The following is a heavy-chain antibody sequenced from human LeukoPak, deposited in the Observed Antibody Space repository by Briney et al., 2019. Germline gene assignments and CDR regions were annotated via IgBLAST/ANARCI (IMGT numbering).Heavy chain of an antibody. CDR3: ARGRFRSGSYSDY. CDR1: GYTFTGYY. V-gene: IGHV1-2*02. Sequence: ASVKVSCKASGYTFTGYYMHWVRQAPGQGLEWMGWINPNSGGTNYAQKFQGRVTMTRGTSISTAYMELSRLRSDDTAVYYCARGRFRSGSYSDYWGQGTLVTVSS. J-gene: IGHJ4*02. CDR2: INPNSGGT. D-gene: IGHD1-26*01.